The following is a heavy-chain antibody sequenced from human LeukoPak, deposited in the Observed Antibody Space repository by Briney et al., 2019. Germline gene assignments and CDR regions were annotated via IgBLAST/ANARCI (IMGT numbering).Heavy chain of an antibody. V-gene: IGHV3-20*01. CDR3: ARHGSLIVVVIASLDY. D-gene: IGHD3-22*01. CDR2: INWNGGST. J-gene: IGHJ4*02. Sequence: GGSLRLSCAASGFTFSSYAMSWVRQAPGKGLEWVSGINWNGGSTGYADSVKGRFTISRDNAKNSLYLQMNSLRAEDTALYHCARHGSLIVVVIASLDYWGQGTLVTVSS. CDR1: GFTFSSYA.